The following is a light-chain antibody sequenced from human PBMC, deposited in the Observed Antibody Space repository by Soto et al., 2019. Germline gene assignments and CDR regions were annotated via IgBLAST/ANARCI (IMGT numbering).Light chain of an antibody. V-gene: IGLV2-14*03. CDR2: DVS. Sequence: QSALTQPASVSGSPGQSITISCAGTSSDVGGYNHVSWYQQHPGKAPKLMIYDVSNRPSGVSNRFSGSKSGNTASLTISGVQADDEANYYCSSYTRSNTRVFGGGTKVTVL. CDR3: SSYTRSNTRV. CDR1: SSDVGGYNH. J-gene: IGLJ3*02.